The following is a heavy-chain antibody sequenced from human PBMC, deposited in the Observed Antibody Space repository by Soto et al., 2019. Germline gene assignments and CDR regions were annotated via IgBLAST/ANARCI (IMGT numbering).Heavy chain of an antibody. CDR3: AKEARAIFGVAHFDY. D-gene: IGHD3-3*01. V-gene: IGHV3-9*01. J-gene: IGHJ4*02. CDR2: ISWNSGSI. CDR1: GFTFDDYA. Sequence: EVQLVESGGGLVQPGRSLRLSCAASGFTFDDYAMHWVRQAPGKGLEWVSGISWNSGSIGYADSVKGRFTISRDNAKNSLYLQMNSLRAEDTALYYCAKEARAIFGVAHFDYWGQGTPVTVSS.